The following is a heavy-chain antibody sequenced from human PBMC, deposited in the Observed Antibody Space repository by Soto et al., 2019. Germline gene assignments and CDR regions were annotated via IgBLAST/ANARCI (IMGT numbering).Heavy chain of an antibody. CDR2: INTAGSTT. D-gene: IGHD3-16*01. CDR1: GFTFSNYW. Sequence: EVQLVESGGGLVQPGGSLRLSCAASGFTFSNYWMHWVRQAPGKGPVWVSRINTAGSTTNYADSVKGRFTISRDNAKNTLYLQTNSRGAEDTAVYYCARDLGGYASHWGQGTLVTVSS. V-gene: IGHV3-74*01. J-gene: IGHJ4*02. CDR3: ARDLGGYASH.